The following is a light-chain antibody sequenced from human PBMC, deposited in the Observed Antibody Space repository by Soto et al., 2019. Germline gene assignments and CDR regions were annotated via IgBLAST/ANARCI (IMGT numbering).Light chain of an antibody. CDR2: WAS. J-gene: IGKJ4*01. CDR3: QQYYTSPLT. CDR1: QSVLYSSNNKNY. V-gene: IGKV4-1*01. Sequence: DIVMTQSPDSLAVALGERATINCKSSQSVLYSSNNKNYLVWYQQKPGQPPKLLISWASTRESGVPDRFRGSGSGTDFTLTISSLQAGDVAVYYCQQYYTSPLTFGGGTKVEIK.